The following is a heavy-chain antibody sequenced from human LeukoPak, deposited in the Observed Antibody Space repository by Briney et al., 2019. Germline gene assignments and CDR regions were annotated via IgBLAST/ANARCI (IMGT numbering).Heavy chain of an antibody. D-gene: IGHD6-13*01. CDR2: IYYSGST. J-gene: IGHJ3*02. CDR3: AGLPRPAAGPHDAFDI. V-gene: IGHV4-39*01. Sequence: PSETLSLTCTVSGGSISSSSYYWGWIRQPPGKGLEWIGNIYYSGSTYYSPSLNSRVTMSVDTSKDQFSLKLSSVTATDTAVYYCAGLPRPAAGPHDAFDIWGQGTMVTVSS. CDR1: GGSISSSSYY.